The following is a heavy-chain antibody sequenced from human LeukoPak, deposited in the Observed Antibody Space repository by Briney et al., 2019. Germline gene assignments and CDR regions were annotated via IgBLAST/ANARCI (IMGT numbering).Heavy chain of an antibody. CDR2: IYYSGST. D-gene: IGHD1-26*01. CDR1: GGSISSYY. CDR3: ARGIVGATTPGNWFDP. V-gene: IGHV4-59*01. J-gene: IGHJ5*02. Sequence: PSETLSLTCTVSGGSISSYYWSWIRQPPGKGLEWIGYIYYSGSTNYNPSLKSRVTISVDTSKNQFSLKLSSVTAADTAMYYCARGIVGATTPGNWFDPWGQGTLVTVSS.